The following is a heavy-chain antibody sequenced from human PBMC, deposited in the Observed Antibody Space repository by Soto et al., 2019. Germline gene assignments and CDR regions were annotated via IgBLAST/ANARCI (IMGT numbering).Heavy chain of an antibody. CDR3: ARDVLSVTGTDELQKY. J-gene: IGHJ4*02. V-gene: IGHV6-1*01. Sequence: SQTLSRTCAISGDSVSSNSAAWNWIRQSPSRGLEWLGRTYYRSKWYNDYAVSVKSRITINPDTSKNQFSLQLNSVTPEDTAVYYCARDVLSVTGTDELQKYWGQGTLVTVSS. D-gene: IGHD1-7*01. CDR1: GDSVSSNSAA. CDR2: TYYRSKWYN.